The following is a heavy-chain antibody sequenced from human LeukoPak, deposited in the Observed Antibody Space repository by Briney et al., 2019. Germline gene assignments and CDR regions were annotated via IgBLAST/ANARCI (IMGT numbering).Heavy chain of an antibody. Sequence: ASVKVSCKASGYTFTSTGICWVRQAPGQGLEWMGWVSAYNGNTNYAQKFRGRVTMTIDTSTNTAYVELRSLRSDDTAVYFCARDAPRWRNAFDFWGQGTMVTVSS. D-gene: IGHD4-23*01. V-gene: IGHV1-18*01. CDR3: ARDAPRWRNAFDF. CDR2: VSAYNGNT. CDR1: GYTFTSTG. J-gene: IGHJ3*01.